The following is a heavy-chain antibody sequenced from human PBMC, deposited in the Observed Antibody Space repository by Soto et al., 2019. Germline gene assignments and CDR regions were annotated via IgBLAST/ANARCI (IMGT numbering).Heavy chain of an antibody. CDR1: GGSFSGYY. Sequence: QVQLQQWGAGLLKPSETLSLTCAVYGGSFSGYYWSWIRQPPGKGLVWIGEINHSGSTNYNPSLKSRVPISVDTSKNQFSLKLSSVTAADTAVYYCARARRVVVAATRNWFDPWGQGTLVTVSS. CDR2: INHSGST. D-gene: IGHD2-15*01. CDR3: ARARRVVVAATRNWFDP. V-gene: IGHV4-34*01. J-gene: IGHJ5*02.